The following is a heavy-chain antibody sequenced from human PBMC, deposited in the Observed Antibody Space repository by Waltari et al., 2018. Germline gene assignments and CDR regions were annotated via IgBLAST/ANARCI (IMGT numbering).Heavy chain of an antibody. Sequence: QVQLQESGPGLVKPSETLSLTCAVSGGSISSSNWWSWIRQPPGKGLEWIGYISGSSGSTYYNPSLKSRVTISTDTSKNQFSLKLSSVTAADTAVYYCARASCSSTYCSSPPKVWGPGVLVTVSS. J-gene: IGHJ4*02. D-gene: IGHD2-2*01. CDR3: ARASCSSTYCSSPPKV. V-gene: IGHV4-4*02. CDR2: ISGSSGST. CDR1: GGSISSSNW.